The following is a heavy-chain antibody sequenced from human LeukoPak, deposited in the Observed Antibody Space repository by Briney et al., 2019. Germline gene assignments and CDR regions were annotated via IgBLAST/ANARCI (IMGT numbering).Heavy chain of an antibody. D-gene: IGHD3-22*01. J-gene: IGHJ4*02. CDR2: INPNSGGT. CDR1: GYTFTGYY. CDR3: ARLGYYDSSGYFLFDY. V-gene: IGHV1-2*02. Sequence: GASVKVSCKASGYTFTGYYMHWVRQAPGQGLEWMGWINPNSGGTNYAQKFQGRVTMTRDTSISTAYMELSRLRSDDTAVYYCARLGYYDSSGYFLFDYWGQGTLVTVSS.